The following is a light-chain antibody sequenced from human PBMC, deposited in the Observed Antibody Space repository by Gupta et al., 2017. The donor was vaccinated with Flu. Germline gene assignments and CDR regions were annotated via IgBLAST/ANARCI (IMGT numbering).Light chain of an antibody. Sequence: EIVMTQSPATLSVSPGERATLSFRASQSVSSKLAWYQQNPGQAPRRLIYDASTRASGIPARFSGSGSGTDFTLNISGLESEDFGVYYCQQYTNWSRTFGQGTKVEIK. CDR2: DAS. CDR3: QQYTNWSRT. V-gene: IGKV3-15*01. J-gene: IGKJ1*01. CDR1: QSVSSK.